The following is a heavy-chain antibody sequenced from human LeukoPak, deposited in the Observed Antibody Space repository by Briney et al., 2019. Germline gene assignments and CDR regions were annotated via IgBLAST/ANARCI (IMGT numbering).Heavy chain of an antibody. D-gene: IGHD2-2*01. CDR1: GGTFSSYA. V-gene: IGHV1-69*01. CDR3: ASRLYCSNTRCRNFPFAY. Sequence: SVKVSCKASGGTFSSYAINWVRQAPGQGLEWMGGIIPIFGTTNYAQKFQDRVTITADESTSTAYMELSSLRSEDTAIYYCASRLYCSNTRCRNFPFAYWGQGTLVTVSS. CDR2: IIPIFGTT. J-gene: IGHJ4*02.